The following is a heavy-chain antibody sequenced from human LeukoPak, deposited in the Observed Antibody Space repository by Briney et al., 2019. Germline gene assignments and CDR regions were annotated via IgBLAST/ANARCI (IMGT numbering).Heavy chain of an antibody. CDR2: IYYSGST. D-gene: IGHD5-18*01. Sequence: PSETLSLTCTVSGGSISSYYWSWIRQPPGKGLEWVGFIYYSGSTNYNPSLKSRVTISVDTSKNQFSLKLSSVTAADTAVYYCASVGYSYGFDYLGQGTLVTVSS. CDR3: ASVGYSYGFDY. CDR1: GGSISSYY. V-gene: IGHV4-59*01. J-gene: IGHJ4*02.